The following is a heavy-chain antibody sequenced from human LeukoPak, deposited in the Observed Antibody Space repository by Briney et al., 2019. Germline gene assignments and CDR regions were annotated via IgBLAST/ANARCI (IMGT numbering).Heavy chain of an antibody. D-gene: IGHD5-12*01. V-gene: IGHV4-39*01. CDR1: GGSISSSSYY. CDR2: IYYSGSA. Sequence: SETLSLTCTVSGGSISSSSYYWGWIRQPPGKGLEWIGSIYYSGSAYYNPSLKSRVTISVDTSKNQFSLKLSSVTAADTAVYYCASPSGYSGYEHAFDIWGQGTMVTVSS. CDR3: ASPSGYSGYEHAFDI. J-gene: IGHJ3*02.